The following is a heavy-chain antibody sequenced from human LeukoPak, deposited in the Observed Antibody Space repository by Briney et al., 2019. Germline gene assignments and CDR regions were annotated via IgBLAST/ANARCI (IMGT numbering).Heavy chain of an antibody. CDR2: INHSGST. J-gene: IGHJ3*02. D-gene: IGHD2-2*01. V-gene: IGHV4-34*01. Sequence: SETLSLTCAVDGGSFSFYCWSWIRQPPGKGLEWIGEINHSGSTNYNPSLKSRVTISVDTSKNQFSLKLSSVTAADTAVYYCARYTYCSSTSCPRNDAFDIWGQGTMVTVSS. CDR3: ARYTYCSSTSCPRNDAFDI. CDR1: GGSFSFYC.